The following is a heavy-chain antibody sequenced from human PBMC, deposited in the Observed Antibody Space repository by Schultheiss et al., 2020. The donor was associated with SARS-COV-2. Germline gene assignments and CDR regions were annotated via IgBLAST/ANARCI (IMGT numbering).Heavy chain of an antibody. J-gene: IGHJ3*02. CDR1: GFTFSSYA. CDR2: ISYDGSNK. Sequence: GGSLRLSCAASGFTFSSYAMHWVRQAPGKGLEWVAVISYDGSNKYYADSVKGRFTISRDNAKNSLYLQMNSLRAEDTAVYYCARDLSYCGGDCYSGAFDIWGQGTMVTVSS. D-gene: IGHD2-21*02. V-gene: IGHV3-30*07. CDR3: ARDLSYCGGDCYSGAFDI.